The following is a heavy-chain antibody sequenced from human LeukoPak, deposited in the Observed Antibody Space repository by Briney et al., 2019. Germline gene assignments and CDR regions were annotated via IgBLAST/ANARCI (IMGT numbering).Heavy chain of an antibody. CDR1: GGSISSGDYY. V-gene: IGHV4-30-4*01. CDR2: IYSCGST. Sequence: SETLSLTCTVSGGSISSGDYYWSSIRQPPGNGLEWSGYIYSCGSTYYNPSLKSRVNISVDTSKNQFSLKLSSVTAADTAVYYCARVRGGLFDPWGQGTLVTVSS. D-gene: IGHD3-10*01. CDR3: ARVRGGLFDP. J-gene: IGHJ5*02.